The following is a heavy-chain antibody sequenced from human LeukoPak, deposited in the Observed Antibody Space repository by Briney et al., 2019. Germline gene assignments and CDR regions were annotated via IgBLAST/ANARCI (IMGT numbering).Heavy chain of an antibody. Sequence: GGSLRLSCAASGLTFSSYGMHWVRQAPGKGLEWVAVISYDGSNKYYADSVKGRFTISRDNSKNTLYLQMNSLRAEDTAVYYCAKVSGGYSFFDYWGQGTLVTVSS. J-gene: IGHJ4*02. CDR2: ISYDGSNK. CDR1: GLTFSSYG. CDR3: AKVSGGYSFFDY. V-gene: IGHV3-30*18. D-gene: IGHD5-18*01.